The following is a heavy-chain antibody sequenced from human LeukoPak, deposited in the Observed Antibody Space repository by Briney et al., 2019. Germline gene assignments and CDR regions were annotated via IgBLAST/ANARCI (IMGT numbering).Heavy chain of an antibody. V-gene: IGHV1-18*01. D-gene: IGHD3-16*02. CDR2: ISAYNGKT. CDR3: ARDIRRITFGGVIVILGY. J-gene: IGHJ4*02. Sequence: ASVKVSCKASGYTFTSYGISGGRQAPGQGGEGMGWISAYNGKTNYAQKLQGRVTMTTDTSTITAYMELRSLRSDDTAVYYCARDIRRITFGGVIVILGYWGQGTLVTVSS. CDR1: GYTFTSYG.